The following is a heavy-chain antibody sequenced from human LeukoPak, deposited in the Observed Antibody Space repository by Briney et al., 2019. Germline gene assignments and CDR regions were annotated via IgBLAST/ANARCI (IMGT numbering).Heavy chain of an antibody. CDR3: ARGATVTTPNYFDY. CDR2: ISAYNDNT. CDR1: VYTFTSSG. D-gene: IGHD4-17*01. Sequence: GASVNVSCKASVYTFTSSGISCLRHAPGQGLEGMGWISAYNDNTNYAQKFQGRITSTTDTSTSTAYMDLRSLRSDDTAVYYCARGATVTTPNYFDYWGQGTLVTVSS. J-gene: IGHJ4*02. V-gene: IGHV1-18*01.